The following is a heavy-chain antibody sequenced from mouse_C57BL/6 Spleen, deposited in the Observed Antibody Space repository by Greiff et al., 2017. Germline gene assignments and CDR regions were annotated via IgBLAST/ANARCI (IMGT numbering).Heavy chain of an antibody. CDR3: ARECNFYYFDY. Sequence: DVKLVESGGGLVKPGGSLKLSCAASGFTFSSYAMSWVRQTPEKRLEWVATISDGGSYTYYPDNVKGRFTIARDNAKNNLYLQMSHLKSEDTAMYYCARECNFYYFDYWGQGTTLTVSS. D-gene: IGHD2-1*01. V-gene: IGHV5-4*01. CDR2: ISDGGSYT. CDR1: GFTFSSYA. J-gene: IGHJ2*01.